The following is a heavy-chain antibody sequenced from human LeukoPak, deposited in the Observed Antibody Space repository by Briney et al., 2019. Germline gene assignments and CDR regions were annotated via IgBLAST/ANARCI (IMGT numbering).Heavy chain of an antibody. CDR3: AADPSYSSGYRYYVDY. CDR2: IVVGSGNT. J-gene: IGHJ4*02. V-gene: IGHV1-58*01. D-gene: IGHD3-22*01. CDR1: GFTFISSA. Sequence: TSVKVSCKTSGFTFISSAVQWVRQARGQRLEWIGWIVVGSGNTNYAQKFQERVTITRDMSTSTAYMELSSLRSEDTAVYYCAADPSYSSGYRYYVDYWGQGTLVTVSS.